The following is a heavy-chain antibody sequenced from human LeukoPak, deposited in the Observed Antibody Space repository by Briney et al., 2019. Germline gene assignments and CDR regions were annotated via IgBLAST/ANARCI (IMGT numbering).Heavy chain of an antibody. CDR2: IKSDGSAQ. Sequence: SPRLSCAPSGFTSSSYWMSWVRQAPGKGGEWVANIKSDGSAQYYVGPARGRSTSSRDHAKNSLYLQMNSLRAENMAVYYCARKSSSWGQGALVTVSP. V-gene: IGHV3-7*04. CDR3: ARKSSS. J-gene: IGHJ4*02. CDR1: GFTSSSYW. D-gene: IGHD6-13*01.